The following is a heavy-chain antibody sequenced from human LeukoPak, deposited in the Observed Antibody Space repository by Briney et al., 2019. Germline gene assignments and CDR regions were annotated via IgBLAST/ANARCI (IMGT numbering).Heavy chain of an antibody. CDR1: GGSISSYY. CDR2: IYYSGST. J-gene: IGHJ6*03. CDR3: DSYGSRFHRYYYYMDV. V-gene: IGHV4-59*01. D-gene: IGHD6-13*01. Sequence: SETLSLTCTVSGGSISSYYWSWIRQPPGKGLEWVGYIYYSGSTNYNRSLKTRVTITVDTSKDQFSLKLSSVAAADSAVYYRDSYGSRFHRYYYYMDVWGKGTTVTVSS.